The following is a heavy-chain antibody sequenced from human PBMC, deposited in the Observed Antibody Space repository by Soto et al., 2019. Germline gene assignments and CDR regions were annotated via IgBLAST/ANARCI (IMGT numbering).Heavy chain of an antibody. CDR3: VREYGYIFDY. CDR1: GYTFISYD. Sequence: QVQLVQSGAEVKKPGASVKVSCKASGYTFISYDINWVRQATGQGLEWMGWMNPNTGDTGYAQKFQGRFTMTTNTSMNTANLELSSLKSDDTAVYFCVREYGYIFDYWGQVTLVTVSS. CDR2: MNPNTGDT. D-gene: IGHD5-12*01. J-gene: IGHJ4*02. V-gene: IGHV1-8*01.